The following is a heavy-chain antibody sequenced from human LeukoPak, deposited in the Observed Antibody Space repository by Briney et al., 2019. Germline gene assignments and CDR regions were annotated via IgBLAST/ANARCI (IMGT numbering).Heavy chain of an antibody. CDR1: GFTFSSYW. CDR3: AGRGDGNLYYFDH. J-gene: IGHJ4*02. CDR2: IKQDGGEK. V-gene: IGHV3-7*04. D-gene: IGHD5-24*01. Sequence: GGSLRLSCAASGFTFSSYWMSWVRQAPGQGLEWVANIKQDGGEKYYVDSVKGQFTISRDNAKNSLYLQMNSLRPDDTAVYYCAGRGDGNLYYFDHWGQGTLVTASS.